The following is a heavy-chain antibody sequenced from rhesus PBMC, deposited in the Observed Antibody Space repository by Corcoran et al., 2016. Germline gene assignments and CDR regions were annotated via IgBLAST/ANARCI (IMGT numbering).Heavy chain of an antibody. V-gene: IGHV4-80*01. CDR1: GGSLSSYW. Sequence: QVQLQESGPGLVTPSETLSLTCAVSGGSLSSYWWSWIRQPPGKGLEWIGEINGNSGSTNYKPSLKSRVTMSKDASKNQFSLKLSSVTAADTAVYYCARARAPDYWGQGVLVTVSS. D-gene: IGHD2-15*01. J-gene: IGHJ4*01. CDR2: INGNSGST. CDR3: ARARAPDY.